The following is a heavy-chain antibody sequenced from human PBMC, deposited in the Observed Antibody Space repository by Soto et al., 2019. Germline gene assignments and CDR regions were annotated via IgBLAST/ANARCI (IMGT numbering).Heavy chain of an antibody. CDR2: ISYDGSNK. V-gene: IGHV3-30*18. J-gene: IGHJ4*02. Sequence: GGSLRLSCAASGFTFSSYGMHWVRQAPGKGLEWVAVISYDGSNKYYADSVKGRFTISRDNSKNTLYLQMNSLRAEDTAVYYCAKGPIQPNQEYYFDYWGQGTLVTVSS. CDR3: AKGPIQPNQEYYFDY. CDR1: GFTFSSYG. D-gene: IGHD5-18*01.